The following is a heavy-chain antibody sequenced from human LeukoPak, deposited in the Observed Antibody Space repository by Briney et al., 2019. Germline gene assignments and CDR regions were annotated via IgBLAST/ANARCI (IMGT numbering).Heavy chain of an antibody. CDR2: ISSSSTTD. Sequence: GGSLRLSCAASGFTFSNYDMYWVRQAPGKGLEWVSYISSSSTTDYYADSVKGRFTISRDDAKNSLFLQMNSLRVDDTALYYCARGTRVYDSGWYGSRFYRWGQGNLVTVSS. D-gene: IGHD6-19*01. J-gene: IGHJ4*02. CDR1: GFTFSNYD. V-gene: IGHV3-48*01. CDR3: ARGTRVYDSGWYGSRFYR.